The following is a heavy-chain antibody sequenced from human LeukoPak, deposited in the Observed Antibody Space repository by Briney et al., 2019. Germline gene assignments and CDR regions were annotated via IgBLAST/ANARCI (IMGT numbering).Heavy chain of an antibody. CDR3: ARDVTGGSYFDY. J-gene: IGHJ4*02. V-gene: IGHV4-31*03. Sequence: PSQTLSLTCTVFGGSISSGGYYWSWIRQLPGKGLDWIGYIYSSGTTYYNPSLKSRVTMSVDTSKNQFSLKLISVTAADTAVYYCARDVTGGSYFDYWGQGTLVTVSS. D-gene: IGHD1-26*01. CDR1: GGSISSGGYY. CDR2: IYSSGTT.